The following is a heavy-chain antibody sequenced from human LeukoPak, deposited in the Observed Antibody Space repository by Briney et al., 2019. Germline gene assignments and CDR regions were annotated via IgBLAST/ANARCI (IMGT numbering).Heavy chain of an antibody. CDR1: GGSFSGYY. D-gene: IGHD6-6*01. J-gene: IGHJ5*02. Sequence: SETLSLTCAVYGGSFSGYYWSWIRQPPGKGLEWIGEINHSGSTNYNPSLKSRVTITVDTSKNQFSLKLSSVTAADTAVYYCARFKSSIRFDPWGQGTLVTVSS. V-gene: IGHV4-34*01. CDR3: ARFKSSIRFDP. CDR2: INHSGST.